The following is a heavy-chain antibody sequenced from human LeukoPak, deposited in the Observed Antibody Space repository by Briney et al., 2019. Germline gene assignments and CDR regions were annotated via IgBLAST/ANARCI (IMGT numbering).Heavy chain of an antibody. V-gene: IGHV4-59*01. D-gene: IGHD6-25*01. CDR3: ARGGYASDWHSMDV. J-gene: IGHJ6*02. CDR1: GGSISNNY. CDR2: MYYSGSP. Sequence: PSETLSLTCTDSGGSISNNYWSWIRQPPGKGLEWIGYMYYSGSPNYNPSLKSRVTISVDTPKNQFSLMLSSVTAADTAVYYCARGGYASDWHSMDVWGQGTTVTVSS.